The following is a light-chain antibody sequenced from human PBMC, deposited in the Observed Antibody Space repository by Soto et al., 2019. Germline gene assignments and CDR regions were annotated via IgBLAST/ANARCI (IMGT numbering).Light chain of an antibody. CDR2: GAS. J-gene: IGKJ4*01. CDR1: QSVRHDC. CDR3: QQYGGSLP. Sequence: EIVLTQSPGTLSLSPGESATLSCRASQSVRHDCLAWYQQKPGRAPRLVIYGASNRASGVPDRFSGSGSGTDFTLTISRLEPEDFAVYYCQQYGGSLPFGGGTKVDIK. V-gene: IGKV3-20*01.